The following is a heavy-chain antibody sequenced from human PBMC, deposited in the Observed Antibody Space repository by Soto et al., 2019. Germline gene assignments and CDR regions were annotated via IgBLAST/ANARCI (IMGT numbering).Heavy chain of an antibody. V-gene: IGHV4-39*01. CDR2: IYYSGST. CDR3: EFVGDYYGMDV. Sequence: PSVTLCLSCSVAGGSSGGSSGYWGWIRQPPGKGLEWIGSIYYSGSTYYNPSLKSRFTISVDTSKNQFSLKLSSVTAADTAVYYCEFVGDYYGMDVWGQGTTVTVSS. CDR1: GGSSGGSSGY. J-gene: IGHJ6*02.